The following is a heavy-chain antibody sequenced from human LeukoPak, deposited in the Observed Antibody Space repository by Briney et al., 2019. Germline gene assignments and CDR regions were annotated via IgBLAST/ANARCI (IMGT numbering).Heavy chain of an antibody. V-gene: IGHV4-31*03. CDR3: ARDLLNYYDSSGSIYWYFDL. J-gene: IGHJ2*01. D-gene: IGHD3-22*01. CDR2: IYYSGST. Sequence: PSETLSLTCTVSGGSISSGGYYWSWIRQHPGKGLEWIGYIYYSGSTYYNPSLKSRVTISVDTSKNQFSLKLSSVTAADTAVYYCARDLLNYYDSSGSIYWYFDLWGQGALVTVSS. CDR1: GGSISSGGYY.